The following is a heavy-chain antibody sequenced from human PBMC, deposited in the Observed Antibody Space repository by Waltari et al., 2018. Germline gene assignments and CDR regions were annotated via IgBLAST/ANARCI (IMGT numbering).Heavy chain of an antibody. V-gene: IGHV4-59*11. Sequence: QVQLQESGPGLVKPSETLSLTCTVSGGSTSSHYWSWIRQPPGKGLEWIGYIYYSGSTNYNPSLKSRVTISVDTSKNQFSLKLSSVTAADTAVYYCARGDRGWDVWGQGTTVTVSS. CDR3: ARGDRGWDV. J-gene: IGHJ6*02. CDR1: GGSTSSHY. CDR2: IYYSGST. D-gene: IGHD3-16*01.